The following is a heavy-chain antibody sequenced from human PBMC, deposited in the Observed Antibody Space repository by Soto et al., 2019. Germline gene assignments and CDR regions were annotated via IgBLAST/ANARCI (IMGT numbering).Heavy chain of an antibody. CDR1: GYTFTSYD. J-gene: IGHJ5*02. Sequence: ASVKVSCKASGYTFTSYDINWVRQATGQGLEWMGWMNPNSGNTGYAQKFQGRVTMTRNTSISTASMELSSLRSEDPAVYYCARGGRGYCSSTSCRYGSWFEPWGQGTLVTVSS. V-gene: IGHV1-8*01. CDR3: ARGGRGYCSSTSCRYGSWFEP. D-gene: IGHD2-2*01. CDR2: MNPNSGNT.